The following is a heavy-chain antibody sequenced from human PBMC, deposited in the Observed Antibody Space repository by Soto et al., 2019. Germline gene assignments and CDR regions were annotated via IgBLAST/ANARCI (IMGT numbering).Heavy chain of an antibody. D-gene: IGHD6-6*01. CDR2: IYRNGHT. CDR1: GGSIRRFY. CDR3: ARGPTTSSIGTLDI. V-gene: IGHV4-4*07. Sequence: QVQLQESVPGLVKPSETLSLTCSVSGGSIRRFYWNWIRQPAWKGLEWLGRIYRNGHTHYNPSLNSRVTMSVATSKHQFSLQLSSVTAAHTARYYCARGPTTSSIGTLDIWCQGTMVTVSP. J-gene: IGHJ3*02.